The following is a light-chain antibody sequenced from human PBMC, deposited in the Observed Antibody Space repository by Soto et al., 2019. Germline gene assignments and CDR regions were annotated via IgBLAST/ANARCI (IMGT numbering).Light chain of an antibody. CDR3: QRYNNWPLT. V-gene: IGKV3-15*01. Sequence: EVGMTQSPATLSVSPGERATLSCRASQSVSSNLAWYQQKPGQTPRLLMYGASTRATGIPARFSGSGSGTEFTLTISSLQSEDFAVYYCQRYNNWPLTFGG. J-gene: IGKJ4*01. CDR2: GAS. CDR1: QSVSSN.